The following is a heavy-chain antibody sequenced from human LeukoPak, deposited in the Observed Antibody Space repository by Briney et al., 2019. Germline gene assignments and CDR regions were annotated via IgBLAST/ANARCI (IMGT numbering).Heavy chain of an antibody. CDR2: IYHSGGT. CDR3: AANIAAAGRRDY. J-gene: IGHJ4*02. CDR1: GGSISSSTNW. D-gene: IGHD6-13*01. Sequence: SETLSLTCAVSGGSISSSTNWWSWVRQPPGKGLEWIGEIYHSGGTNYNPSLKSRITVSVDKSQNQFSLKVNSVTAEDTAVYYCAANIAAAGRRDYWGQGTLVTVSS. V-gene: IGHV4-4*02.